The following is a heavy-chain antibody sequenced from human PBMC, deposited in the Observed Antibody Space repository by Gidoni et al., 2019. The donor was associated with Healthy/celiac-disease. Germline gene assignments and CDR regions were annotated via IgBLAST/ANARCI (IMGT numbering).Heavy chain of an antibody. V-gene: IGHV3-30*18. CDR2: ISYDGSNK. CDR1: GFPFSSYG. D-gene: IGHD6-13*01. J-gene: IGHJ4*02. Sequence: QVQLVESGGGVVQPGRSLRLSCAASGFPFSSYGMHWVRQAPGKGLEWVAVISYDGSNKYYADSVKGRFTISRDNSKNTLYLQMNSLRAEDTAVYYCAKPPPYSNYYFDYWGQGTLVTVSS. CDR3: AKPPPYSNYYFDY.